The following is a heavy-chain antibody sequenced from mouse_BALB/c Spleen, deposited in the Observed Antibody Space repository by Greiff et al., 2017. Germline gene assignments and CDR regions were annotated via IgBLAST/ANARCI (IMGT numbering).Heavy chain of an antibody. Sequence: DVKLVESGGGLVQPGGSRKLSCAASGFTFSSFGMHWVRQAPEKGLEWVAYISSGSSTIYYADTVKGRFTISRDNPKNTLFLQMTSLRSEDTAMYYCARSPYGNYMDYWGQGTSVTVSS. CDR3: ARSPYGNYMDY. CDR2: ISSGSSTI. V-gene: IGHV5-17*02. J-gene: IGHJ4*01. CDR1: GFTFSSFG. D-gene: IGHD2-1*01.